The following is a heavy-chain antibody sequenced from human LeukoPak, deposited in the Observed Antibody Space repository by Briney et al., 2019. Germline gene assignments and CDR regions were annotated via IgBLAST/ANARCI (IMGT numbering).Heavy chain of an antibody. CDR2: ISWVGGDL. V-gene: IGHV3-9*01. CDR1: GFSFEEYA. CDR3: ARSHTRAYKLYYYYYYMDV. D-gene: IGHD5-24*01. J-gene: IGHJ6*03. Sequence: GGSLRLSCAVSGFSFEEYAMHWVRQAPGKGLEWVSGISWVGGDLDYADSVKGRFTISRDNAHNSLYLEMNALRAEDTALYYCARSHTRAYKLYYYYYYMDVWGKGTTVTVSS.